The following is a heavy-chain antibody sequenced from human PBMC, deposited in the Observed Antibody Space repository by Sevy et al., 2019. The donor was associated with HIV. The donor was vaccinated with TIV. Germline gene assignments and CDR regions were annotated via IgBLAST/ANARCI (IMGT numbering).Heavy chain of an antibody. CDR1: GFTFRTYG. CDR2: ISHDGSHK. D-gene: IGHD6-13*01. CDR3: AKRGYSSFDY. V-gene: IGHV3-30*18. Sequence: GGSLRLSCVASGFTFRTYGIHWVRQAPGKGLEWVAVISHDGSHKYNADSVKGRFIISRENSKNTLYLQMNSLRAEDTAVYYCAKRGYSSFDYWGQGTLVTVSS. J-gene: IGHJ4*02.